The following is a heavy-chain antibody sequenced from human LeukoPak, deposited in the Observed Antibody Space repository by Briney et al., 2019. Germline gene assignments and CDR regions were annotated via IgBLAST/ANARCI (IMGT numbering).Heavy chain of an antibody. CDR2: IKQDGSQK. CDR3: ARASLSSLLTFDY. D-gene: IGHD2-15*01. V-gene: IGHV3-7*01. Sequence: GGSLRLSCAASGFTSGSYWMNWVRQAPGKGLGWVAIIKQDGSQKFYLDSVRGRFTISTDTANNSLYLLMNSLRAEDTAVYYCARASLSSLLTFDYWGQGTLVTVSS. J-gene: IGHJ4*02. CDR1: GFTSGSYW.